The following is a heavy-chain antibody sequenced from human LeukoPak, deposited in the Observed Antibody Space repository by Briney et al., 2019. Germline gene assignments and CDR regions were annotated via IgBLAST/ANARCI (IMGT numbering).Heavy chain of an antibody. Sequence: ASVKVSCKASGYTFTSYDINWVRQAPGQGLEWMGRINPYSGDTNFAQKFQGRVTMTRDTSITTAYMDLSSLTPDDTAVYFCARDQGSLTRSWYTGYWGQGTRHRLL. J-gene: IGHJ4*02. CDR1: GYTFTSYD. V-gene: IGHV1-2*06. CDR2: INPYSGDT. D-gene: IGHD6-13*01. CDR3: ARDQGSLTRSWYTGY.